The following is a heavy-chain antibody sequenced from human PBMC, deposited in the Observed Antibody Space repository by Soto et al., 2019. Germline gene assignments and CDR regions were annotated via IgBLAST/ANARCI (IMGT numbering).Heavy chain of an antibody. Sequence: SGPTLVNPTQTLTLTCTFSGFSLSTSGVGVGWIRQPPGKALEWLALIYWDDDKRYSPSLKSRLNITKDTSKNQVALTMPNMDPVDSATYSLAHFLTGDGLYYFDYWGQGTLVTVSS. CDR2: IYWDDDK. D-gene: IGHD7-27*01. V-gene: IGHV2-5*02. CDR3: AHFLTGDGLYYFDY. CDR1: GFSLSTSGVG. J-gene: IGHJ4*02.